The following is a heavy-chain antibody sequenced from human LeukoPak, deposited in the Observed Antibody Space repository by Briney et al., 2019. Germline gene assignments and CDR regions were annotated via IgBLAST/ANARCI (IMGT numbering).Heavy chain of an antibody. Sequence: ASVKVSCKASGYTFTSYGISWVRQAPGQGLEWMGWISAYNGNTNYAQKLQGRVTITTDTSTSTPYMELRSLRSDDTAVYYCARAEYYYDSSGYWNWFDPWGQGTLVTVSS. CDR3: ARAEYYYDSSGYWNWFDP. D-gene: IGHD3-22*01. J-gene: IGHJ5*02. V-gene: IGHV1-18*01. CDR2: ISAYNGNT. CDR1: GYTFTSYG.